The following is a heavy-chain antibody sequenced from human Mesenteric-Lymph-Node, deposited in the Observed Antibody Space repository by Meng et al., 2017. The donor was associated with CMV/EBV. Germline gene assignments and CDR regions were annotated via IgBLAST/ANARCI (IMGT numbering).Heavy chain of an antibody. J-gene: IGHJ4*02. CDR2: IFPGDSNT. Sequence: SGYTCFTDWIGWVRQKPGKGLEWMGMIFPGDSNTIYSPSFQGQVTISVDKSISTASLYWSSLKASDTAIYYCATHSPRESGDEVAHWGQGTLVTVSS. CDR1: GYTCFTDW. D-gene: IGHD5-12*01. CDR3: ATHSPRESGDEVAH. V-gene: IGHV5-51*01.